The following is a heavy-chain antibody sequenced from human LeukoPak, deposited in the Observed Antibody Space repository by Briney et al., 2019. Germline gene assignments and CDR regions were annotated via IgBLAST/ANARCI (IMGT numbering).Heavy chain of an antibody. J-gene: IGHJ4*02. V-gene: IGHV4-39*01. CDR2: IYYSGST. CDR1: GGSISSSRYY. CDR3: ARQGYCSSTSCYNRGFFDY. Sequence: SETLSLTCTVSGGSISSSRYYWGWIRQPPGKGLEWIGSIYYSGSTNYNPSLKSRVTIYVDTSRNQFSLKLSSVTAADTAVYYCARQGYCSSTSCYNRGFFDYWGQGTLVTVSS. D-gene: IGHD2-2*01.